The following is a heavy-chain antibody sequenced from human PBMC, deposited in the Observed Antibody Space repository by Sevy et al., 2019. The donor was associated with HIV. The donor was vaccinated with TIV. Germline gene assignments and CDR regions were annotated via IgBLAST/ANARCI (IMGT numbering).Heavy chain of an antibody. Sequence: GGSLRLSCAASGFIFNSYSISWVRQAPGKGLEWVSSISASGGSIYYADSVKGRFTISRDNSKKTVDLQMNSLRAGDTAVYYCAREDSGYEYWGQGTLVTVSS. CDR2: ISASGGSI. J-gene: IGHJ4*02. CDR1: GFIFNSYS. CDR3: AREDSGYEY. D-gene: IGHD5-12*01. V-gene: IGHV3-23*01.